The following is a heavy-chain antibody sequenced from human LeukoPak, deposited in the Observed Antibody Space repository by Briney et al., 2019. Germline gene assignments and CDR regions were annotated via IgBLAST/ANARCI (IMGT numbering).Heavy chain of an antibody. D-gene: IGHD3-3*01. CDR3: RSRYLEWLLEY. Sequence: ASETLSLTCTVSGVSINSNNYYWGWIRQPPGKGLEWIGSIYSSGSAYYNPSLKSRVTISVDTSKNQFSLRLSSVTAANTAVYYCRSRYLEWLLEYWGQGTLVTVSS. CDR1: GVSINSNNYY. CDR2: IYSSGSA. J-gene: IGHJ4*02. V-gene: IGHV4-39*01.